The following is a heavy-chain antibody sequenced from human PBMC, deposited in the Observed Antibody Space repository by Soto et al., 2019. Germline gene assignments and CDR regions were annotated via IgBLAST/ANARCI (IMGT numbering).Heavy chain of an antibody. Sequence: QVRLKESGPGLVKPSGTLSLTCAVSGGSVESSSCWSWVRQAPGKGLEWIAEIYHSGTFNYNPSLASRVSVSVGKSTNQFSLNLNSVTAADTAVYYCGMSVPAATWAYNGMDVWGQGTTVTVSS. V-gene: IGHV4-4*02. CDR2: IYHSGTF. D-gene: IGHD2-15*01. J-gene: IGHJ6*02. CDR1: GGSVESSSC. CDR3: GMSVPAATWAYNGMDV.